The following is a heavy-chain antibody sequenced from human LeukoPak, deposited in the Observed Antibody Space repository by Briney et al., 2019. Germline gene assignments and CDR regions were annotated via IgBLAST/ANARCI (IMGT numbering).Heavy chain of an antibody. Sequence: SETLSLTCTVSGGSISSYYWSWIRQPPWKGLEWIGYIYYSGSTNYNPSLKSRVTISVDTSKNQFSLKLSSVTAADTAVYYCARVTPTIASNFDSWGQGTLVTVSS. CDR2: IYYSGST. V-gene: IGHV4-59*01. CDR1: GGSISSYY. D-gene: IGHD5-24*01. J-gene: IGHJ4*02. CDR3: ARVTPTIASNFDS.